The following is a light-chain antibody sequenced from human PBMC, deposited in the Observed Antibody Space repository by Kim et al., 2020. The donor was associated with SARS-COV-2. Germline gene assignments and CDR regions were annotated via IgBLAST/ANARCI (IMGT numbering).Light chain of an antibody. CDR1: QSINSY. CDR3: QQSYSTPLT. J-gene: IGKJ4*01. CDR2: AAS. Sequence: DIQMTQSPSSLSASVGDRVTITCRASQSINSYLNWYQQKPGKAPKLLIYAASSLQSGVPSRFSGSGSGTDFTLTISNLQPEHFATYYCQQSYSTPLTFGGGTKVYIK. V-gene: IGKV1-39*01.